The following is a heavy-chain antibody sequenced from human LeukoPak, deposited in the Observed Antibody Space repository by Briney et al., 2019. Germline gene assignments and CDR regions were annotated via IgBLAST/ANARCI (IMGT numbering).Heavy chain of an antibody. D-gene: IGHD6-19*01. J-gene: IGHJ4*02. V-gene: IGHV3-53*01. Sequence: GGSLRLSCAASGFSVSSNYMSWVRQAPGKGLEWVSVIYSGGSTYYADSVKGRFTISRDNAKNSLYLQMNSLRAEDTAVYYCVIAVAGTMVWGQGTLVTVSS. CDR2: IYSGGST. CDR3: VIAVAGTMV. CDR1: GFSVSSNY.